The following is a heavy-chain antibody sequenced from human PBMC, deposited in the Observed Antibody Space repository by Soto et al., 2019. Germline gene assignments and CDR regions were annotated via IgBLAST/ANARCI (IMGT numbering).Heavy chain of an antibody. J-gene: IGHJ3*02. Sequence: QVQLLESGPGLVKPSQTLSLTCTVSGGSISSGNYYWSWVRQPPGKGLEWIGYIYYTGSTYYSPSLKSRITISVDTSKNQFSLKLSSVTAADTAVYYCARVHLAIFGVANDAFDIWGQGTVVTVSS. V-gene: IGHV4-30-4*01. CDR2: IYYTGST. CDR1: GGSISSGNYY. D-gene: IGHD3-3*01. CDR3: ARVHLAIFGVANDAFDI.